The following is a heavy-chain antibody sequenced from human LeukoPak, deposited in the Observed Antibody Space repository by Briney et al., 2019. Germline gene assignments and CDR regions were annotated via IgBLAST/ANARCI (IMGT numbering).Heavy chain of an antibody. CDR2: ISSSSSYI. J-gene: IGHJ4*02. CDR1: AFTFSSYS. D-gene: IGHD3-10*01. Sequence: GGSLRLSCAASAFTFSSYSMNWVRQPPGKGLEWVSSISSSSSYIYYADSVKGRFTISRDNAKNSLYLQMNSLRAEDTAVYYCARDGGSGSYSNEPSYFDYWGQGTLVTVSS. CDR3: ARDGGSGSYSNEPSYFDY. V-gene: IGHV3-21*01.